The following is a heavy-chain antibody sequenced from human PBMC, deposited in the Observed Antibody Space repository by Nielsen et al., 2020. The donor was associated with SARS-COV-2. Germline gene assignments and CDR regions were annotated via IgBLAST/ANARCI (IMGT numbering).Heavy chain of an antibody. CDR3: AKGTDSRKQGY. D-gene: IGHD6-13*01. Sequence: SETLSLTCAVYGGSFSGYYWNWIRQPPGKGLEWIGEIHPSGNTNYNPSLESRVTMSLDTSKNQFSLKLSSVTAAHTAVYYCAKGTDSRKQGYWGQGTLVTVSA. V-gene: IGHV4-34*01. CDR2: IHPSGNT. CDR1: GGSFSGYY. J-gene: IGHJ4*02.